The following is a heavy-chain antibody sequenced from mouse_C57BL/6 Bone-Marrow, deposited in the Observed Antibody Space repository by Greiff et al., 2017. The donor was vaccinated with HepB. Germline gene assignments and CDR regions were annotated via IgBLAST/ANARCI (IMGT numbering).Heavy chain of an antibody. CDR3: ARDYYGRAWFAY. V-gene: IGHV1-82*01. D-gene: IGHD1-1*01. J-gene: IGHJ3*01. CDR2: IYPGDGDT. Sequence: QVQLKESGPELVKPGASVKISCKASGYAFSSSWMNWVKQRPGKGLEWIGRIYPGDGDTNYNGKFKGKATLTADKSSSTAYMQLSSLTSEDSAVYCCARDYYGRAWFAYWGQGTLVTVSA. CDR1: GYAFSSSW.